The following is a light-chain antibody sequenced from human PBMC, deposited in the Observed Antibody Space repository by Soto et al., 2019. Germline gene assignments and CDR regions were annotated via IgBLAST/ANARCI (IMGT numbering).Light chain of an antibody. Sequence: QSVLTQPASVSGSPGQSITISCTGTSSDVGGYNYVSWHQQHPGKAPQLMIYDVSNRPSGVSNRFSGSKSGNTASLTISGLQAEDEDDYYCSSYTSSSTLVFGGGTKVTVL. CDR3: SSYTSSSTLV. J-gene: IGLJ2*01. CDR1: SSDVGGYNY. CDR2: DVS. V-gene: IGLV2-14*01.